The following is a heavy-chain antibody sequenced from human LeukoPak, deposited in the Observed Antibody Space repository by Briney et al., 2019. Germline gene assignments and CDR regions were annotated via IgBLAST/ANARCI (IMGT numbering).Heavy chain of an antibody. CDR2: ITDST. Sequence: GGSLRLSCVVSGVTSSRDWMNWVRQAPGKGLEWVSAITDSTYFADSVKGRFTISRDSSKNTVYLQMNSLRAEDTAVYYCARYCSGGRCYSGLDPWGQGALVTVSS. CDR3: ARYCSGGRCYSGLDP. J-gene: IGHJ5*02. V-gene: IGHV3-23*01. CDR1: GVTSSRDW. D-gene: IGHD2-15*01.